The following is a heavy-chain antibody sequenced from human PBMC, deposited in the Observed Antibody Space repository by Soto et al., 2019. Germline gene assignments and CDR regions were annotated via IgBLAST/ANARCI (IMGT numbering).Heavy chain of an antibody. D-gene: IGHD3-22*01. J-gene: IGHJ3*02. CDR1: GASISSSY. Sequence: SETLSLTCTVFGASISSSYWSWIRQSPGKGLEWIGYVYYTGNTNYNPSLKSRVTISVDTSKNHFSLKLSSVTAADTAVYYCARGYYDSAGQSNTFDIWGQGTLVTVS. CDR3: ARGYYDSAGQSNTFDI. V-gene: IGHV4-59*01. CDR2: VYYTGNT.